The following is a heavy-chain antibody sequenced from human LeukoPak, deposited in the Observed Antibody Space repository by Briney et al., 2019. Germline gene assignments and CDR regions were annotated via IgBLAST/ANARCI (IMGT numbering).Heavy chain of an antibody. J-gene: IGHJ4*02. CDR3: VRGYDYDY. CDR1: GGSFSGYY. D-gene: IGHD5-12*01. CDR2: IYHSGST. Sequence: SETLSLTCAVYGGSFSGYYWSWIRQPPGKGLEWIGSIYHSGSTYYNPSLKSRVTISVDTSKNQFSLKLSSVTAADTAVYYCVRGYDYDYWGQGTLVTVSS. V-gene: IGHV4-34*01.